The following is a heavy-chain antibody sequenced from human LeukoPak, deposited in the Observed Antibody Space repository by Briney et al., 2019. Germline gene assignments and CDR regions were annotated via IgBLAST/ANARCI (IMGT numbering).Heavy chain of an antibody. CDR3: ARVKRLGVVMQDY. D-gene: IGHD3-3*01. Sequence: ASVKVSCKASGYTFTSYDINWVRQATGQGLEWMGWMNPNSGNTGYAQKFQGRVTITRNTSISTAYMELSSLRSEDTAVYYCARVKRLGVVMQDYWGQGTLVTVSS. J-gene: IGHJ4*02. CDR2: MNPNSGNT. V-gene: IGHV1-8*03. CDR1: GYTFTSYD.